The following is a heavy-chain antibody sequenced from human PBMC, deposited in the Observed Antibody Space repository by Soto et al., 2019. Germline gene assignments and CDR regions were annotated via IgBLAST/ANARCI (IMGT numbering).Heavy chain of an antibody. D-gene: IGHD2-21*01. V-gene: IGHV4-59*02. CDR3: AKARDFGAARYYYDLDV. CDR2: IYYSEST. Sequence: PSETLSLTCTVSGGSVSSYYWRWIRQPPGKGLEWIGYIYYSESTNYNPSLKSRVTISLDTSKNQFSLKLRSVTAADTAVYYCAKARDFGAARYYYDLDVWGQGTTVTVSS. CDR1: GGSVSSYY. J-gene: IGHJ6*02.